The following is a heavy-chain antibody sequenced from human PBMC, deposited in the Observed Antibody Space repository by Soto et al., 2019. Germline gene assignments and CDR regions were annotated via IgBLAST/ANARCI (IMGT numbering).Heavy chain of an antibody. CDR3: AKGPLGGGRLGSSEGFDY. V-gene: IGHV3-23*01. J-gene: IGHJ4*02. CDR1: GFTFSSYA. Sequence: GGSLRLSCAASGFTFSSYAMSWVRQAPGKGLEWVSAISGSGGSTYYADSVKGRFTISRDNSKNTLYLQMNSLRAEDTAVYYCAKGPLGGGRLGSSEGFDYWGQGTLVTVSS. D-gene: IGHD3-16*01. CDR2: ISGSGGST.